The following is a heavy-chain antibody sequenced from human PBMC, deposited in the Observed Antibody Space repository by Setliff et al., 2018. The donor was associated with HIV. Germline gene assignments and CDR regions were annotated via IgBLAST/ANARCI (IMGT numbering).Heavy chain of an antibody. CDR2: IKSKRDSETT. V-gene: IGHV3-15*01. J-gene: IGHJ4*02. CDR3: AADITGIAYPFDY. CDR1: GFTFSGAW. Sequence: PGGSLRLSCGASGFTFSGAWMSWFRQAPGKGLEWVGLIKSKRDSETTHYAAPVQGRFTILRDDSENTLYLQMTSLKTEDTAVYYCAADITGIAYPFDYWGQGIPVTVSS. D-gene: IGHD1-20*01.